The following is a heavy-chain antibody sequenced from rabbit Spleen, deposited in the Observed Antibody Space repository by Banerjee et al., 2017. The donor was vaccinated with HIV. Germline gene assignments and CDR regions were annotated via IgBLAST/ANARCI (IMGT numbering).Heavy chain of an antibody. CDR3: ARDTSTSFSSYGMDL. CDR1: GFSFSGSYY. D-gene: IGHD1-1*01. CDR2: IYTGGGGST. V-gene: IGHV1S40*01. Sequence: EESGGDLVKPGASLTLTCTASGFSFSGSYYMCWVRQAPGKGLEWIACIYTGGGGSTYYASWAKGRFTISKTSSTTVTLQMTSLTAADTATYFCARDTSTSFSSYGMDLWGQGTLVTVS. J-gene: IGHJ6*01.